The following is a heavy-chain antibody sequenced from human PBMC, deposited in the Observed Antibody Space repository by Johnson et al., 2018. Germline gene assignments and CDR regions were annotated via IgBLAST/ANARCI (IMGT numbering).Heavy chain of an antibody. CDR2: ISSSSSTI. CDR3: ARGGYNYGFYDYMDV. CDR1: GFTFSSYS. D-gene: IGHD5-18*01. Sequence: VQLVQSGGGLVQPGGSLRLSCAASGFTFSSYSMNWVRQAPGKGLEWVSYISSSSSTIYYADSVKGRFTSSRDNAKNSRYLQMNSLRAEDTAVYYCARGGYNYGFYDYMDVWGKGTTVSVSS. V-gene: IGHV3-48*01. J-gene: IGHJ6*03.